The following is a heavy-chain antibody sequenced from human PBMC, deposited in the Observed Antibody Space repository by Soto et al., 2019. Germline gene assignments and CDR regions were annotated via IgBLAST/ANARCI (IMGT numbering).Heavy chain of an antibody. Sequence: GASVKVSCKASGYTFTSYYMHWVRLAPGQGLEWMGIINPSGGSTSYAQKFQGRVTMTRDTSTSTVYMELSSLRSEDTAVYYCASTGYCISTSCFDFDYWGQGTLVTVSS. J-gene: IGHJ4*02. CDR1: GYTFTSYY. CDR2: INPSGGST. D-gene: IGHD2-2*01. V-gene: IGHV1-46*01. CDR3: ASTGYCISTSCFDFDY.